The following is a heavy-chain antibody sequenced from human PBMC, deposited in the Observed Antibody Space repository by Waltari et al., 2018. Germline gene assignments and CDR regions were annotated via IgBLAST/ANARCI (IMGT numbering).Heavy chain of an antibody. CDR1: GFNFGDFG. Sequence: EVQLVESGGGLVQPGRSLRLSCTASGFNFGDFGLSWVRQAPGKGLEWVGFTRSSSYDGTVEYAASVKGRFTISRDDSRSIVHLQLDSLKTEDTAVYYCTRVQGSFWSGYRFDSWGQGTLVTVSP. CDR2: TRSSSYDGTV. V-gene: IGHV3-49*04. CDR3: TRVQGSFWSGYRFDS. J-gene: IGHJ4*02. D-gene: IGHD3-3*01.